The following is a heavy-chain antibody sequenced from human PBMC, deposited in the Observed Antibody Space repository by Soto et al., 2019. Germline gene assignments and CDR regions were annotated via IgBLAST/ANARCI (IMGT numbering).Heavy chain of an antibody. J-gene: IGHJ6*02. V-gene: IGHV1-18*01. CDR2: ISGYNGNT. CDR3: SRFIMVGGWFDPNYYHGRDV. CDR1: RYTFSNYG. D-gene: IGHD6-19*01. Sequence: QVQLVQSGAEVKKPGASVTVSCKTSRYTFSNYGINWVRQAPGQGLEWMGWISGYNGNTNYAQTVQGRVTMTTDTSTGTVYMELRSLKSDDTSIYYCSRFIMVGGWFDPNYYHGRDVWGQGTTVTVSS.